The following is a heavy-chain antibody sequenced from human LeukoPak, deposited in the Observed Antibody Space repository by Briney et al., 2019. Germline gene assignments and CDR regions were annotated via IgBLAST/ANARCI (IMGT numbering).Heavy chain of an antibody. J-gene: IGHJ4*02. D-gene: IGHD4-17*01. V-gene: IGHV3-33*01. CDR2: IWYDGSNK. Sequence: GGSLRLSCAASGFTFSSYGMHWVRQAPGKGLEWVAVIWYDGSNKYYADSVKGRFTISRDNSKNTLYLQMNSLRAEDTAMYYCARHRGSYGDYLFLDFWGQGALVTVSS. CDR3: ARHRGSYGDYLFLDF. CDR1: GFTFSSYG.